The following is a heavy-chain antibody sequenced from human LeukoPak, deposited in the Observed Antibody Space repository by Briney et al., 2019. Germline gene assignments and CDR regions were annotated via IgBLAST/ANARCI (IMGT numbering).Heavy chain of an antibody. CDR1: GGSISSGSYY. CDR3: ARDRSGSVSWYYYYYMDV. J-gene: IGHJ6*03. D-gene: IGHD5-12*01. V-gene: IGHV4-61*02. Sequence: SETLSLTCTVSGGSISSGSYYWSWIRQPAGKGLEWLGRIYTSGSTNYHPSLKSRVTISVDTSKNQFSLKLSSVTAADTAVYYCARDRSGSVSWYYYYYMDVWGKGTTVTVSS. CDR2: IYTSGST.